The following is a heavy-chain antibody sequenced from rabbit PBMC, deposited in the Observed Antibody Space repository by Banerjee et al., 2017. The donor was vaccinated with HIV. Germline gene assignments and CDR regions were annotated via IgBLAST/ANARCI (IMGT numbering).Heavy chain of an antibody. CDR1: GSDFSNKYV. CDR3: ARWGSGWNLNL. V-gene: IGHV1S47*01. CDR2: IYNGDGST. D-gene: IGHD1-1*01. J-gene: IGHJ4*01. Sequence: QEQLVESGGGLVQPEGSLTLTCKASGSDFSNKYVMCWVRQAPGKGPEWIACIYNGDGSTYYASWAKGRFTISKTSSTTVTLQMSSLTAADTATYFCARWGSGWNLNLWGPGTLVTVS.